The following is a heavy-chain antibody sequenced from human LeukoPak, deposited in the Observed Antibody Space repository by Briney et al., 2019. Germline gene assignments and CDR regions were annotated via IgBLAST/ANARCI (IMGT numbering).Heavy chain of an antibody. Sequence: PGGSLRLSCAASGFTFSSYGMHWVRQAPGKGLEWVAFIRYDGSNKYYADSVKGRFTISRDNSKNTLYLQMNSLRAEDTAVYYCAKLLDKDDYDILTGYYKAKGDYWGQGTLVTVSS. J-gene: IGHJ4*02. V-gene: IGHV3-30*02. CDR3: AKLLDKDDYDILTGYYKAKGDY. D-gene: IGHD3-9*01. CDR2: IRYDGSNK. CDR1: GFTFSSYG.